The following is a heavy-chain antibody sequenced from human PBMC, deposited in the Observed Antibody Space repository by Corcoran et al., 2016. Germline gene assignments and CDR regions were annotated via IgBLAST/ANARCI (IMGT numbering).Heavy chain of an antibody. V-gene: IGHV3-7*03. D-gene: IGHD2-2*02. Sequence: EVQLVESGGGLVQPGGSLRLSCAVSGLTLSTYWMTWLRQVPGKGLEWVANINQDGSVKDYVDSVKGRYTISRDNAKNSLYLQMDSLSVEDTAVYYCVRGHTGYNYWGQGTLVTVSS. CDR3: VRGHTGYNY. J-gene: IGHJ4*02. CDR2: INQDGSVK. CDR1: GLTLSTYW.